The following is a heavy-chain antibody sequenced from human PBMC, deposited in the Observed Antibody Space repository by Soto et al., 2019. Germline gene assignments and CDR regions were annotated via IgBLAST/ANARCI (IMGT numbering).Heavy chain of an antibody. Sequence: QVQLVESGGGVVQPGRSLRLSCAASGFTFSSYGMHWVRQAPGKGLEWVAVIWYDGSNKYYADSVKGRFTISRDNSKNTLYLQMNSLRAEDTAVYYCARGENTVTTYYMDVWCKGTTVSVSS. J-gene: IGHJ6*03. V-gene: IGHV3-33*01. CDR3: ARGENTVTTYYMDV. D-gene: IGHD4-17*01. CDR1: GFTFSSYG. CDR2: IWYDGSNK.